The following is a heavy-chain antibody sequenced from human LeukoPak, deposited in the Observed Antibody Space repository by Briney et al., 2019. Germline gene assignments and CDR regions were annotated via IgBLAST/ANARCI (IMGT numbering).Heavy chain of an antibody. Sequence: PGGSLRLSCAASGFTVSSNYMSWVRQAPGKGLEWVASIKEDGSVKYYVDSVTGRFTISRDNAKNSLHLQMNSLKFEDTAVYYCAREYRWGQWTMVTVSS. V-gene: IGHV3-7*01. CDR1: GFTVSSNY. D-gene: IGHD1-14*01. CDR3: AREYR. CDR2: IKEDGSVK. J-gene: IGHJ3*01.